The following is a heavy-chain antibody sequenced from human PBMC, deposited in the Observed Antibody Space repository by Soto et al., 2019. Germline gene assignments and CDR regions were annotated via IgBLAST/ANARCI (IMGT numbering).Heavy chain of an antibody. CDR1: GFTFSSYS. CDR2: ISSSSGTI. J-gene: IGHJ5*02. V-gene: IGHV3-48*01. D-gene: IGHD1-1*01. Sequence: EVQLVESGGGLIQPGGSLRLSCAASGFTFSSYSMNWVRQAPGKGLEWVSYISSSSGTIYYADSVKGRFTISRDNAKNSLFLQMNSLRVEDTAVYYCARDLQITSWGQGPLVTVSS. CDR3: ARDLQITS.